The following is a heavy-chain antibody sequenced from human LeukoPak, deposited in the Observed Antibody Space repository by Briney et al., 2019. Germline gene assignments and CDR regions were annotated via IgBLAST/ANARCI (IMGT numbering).Heavy chain of an antibody. CDR1: GFTFSSYA. D-gene: IGHD2-2*01. J-gene: IGHJ3*02. CDR2: ISGSGGST. Sequence: GGSLRLSCAASGFTFSSYAMSWVRQAPGKGLEWVSAISGSGGSTYYADSVKGRFTISRDNAKNSLYLQMNSLRAEDTAVYYCARETYQLLYAFDIWGQGTMVTVSS. V-gene: IGHV3-23*01. CDR3: ARETYQLLYAFDI.